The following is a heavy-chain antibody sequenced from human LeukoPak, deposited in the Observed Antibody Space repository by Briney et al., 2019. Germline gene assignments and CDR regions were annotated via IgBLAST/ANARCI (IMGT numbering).Heavy chain of an antibody. J-gene: IGHJ4*02. CDR2: ISGYNANT. CDR3: ARGSHRLYDYVWGTYESKDY. D-gene: IGHD3-16*01. Sequence: ASVKVSCKASGYTFTNYGISWARQAPGQGLEWMGWISGYNANTNYVQKLQGRVTMTTDTSTHTAYMELRSLRSDDTAVYYCARGSHRLYDYVWGTYESKDYWGQGTLVTVSS. CDR1: GYTFTNYG. V-gene: IGHV1-18*01.